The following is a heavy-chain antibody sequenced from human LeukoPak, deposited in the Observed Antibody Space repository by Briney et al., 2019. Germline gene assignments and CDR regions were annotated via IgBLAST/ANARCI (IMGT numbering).Heavy chain of an antibody. Sequence: GGSLRLSCAASGFTFSSYAMSWVRQAPGKGLEWVSAISGSGGSTYYADSVKGRFTISRDNAKNSLYLQMNSLRAEDTAVYYCARDNWGFDIWGQGTMVTVSS. D-gene: IGHD7-27*01. CDR3: ARDNWGFDI. J-gene: IGHJ3*02. V-gene: IGHV3-23*01. CDR1: GFTFSSYA. CDR2: ISGSGGST.